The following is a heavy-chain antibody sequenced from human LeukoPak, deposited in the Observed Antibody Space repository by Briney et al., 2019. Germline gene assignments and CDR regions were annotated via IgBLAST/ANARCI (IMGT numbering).Heavy chain of an antibody. J-gene: IGHJ4*02. D-gene: IGHD3-3*01. CDR3: AKQLDTYYDFWSGFY. Sequence: GGSLRLSCAASGFTFSSYGMHWVRQAPGKGLEWVAFIRYDGSNKYYADSVKGRFTISRDNSKNTLYLQMNSLRAEDTAVYYCAKQLDTYYDFWSGFYWGQGTLVTVSS. V-gene: IGHV3-30*02. CDR1: GFTFSSYG. CDR2: IRYDGSNK.